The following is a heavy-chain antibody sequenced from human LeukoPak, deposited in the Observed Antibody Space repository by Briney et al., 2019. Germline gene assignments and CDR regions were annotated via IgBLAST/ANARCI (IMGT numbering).Heavy chain of an antibody. Sequence: GASVKVSCKASGGTFSSYAISWVRQAPGQGLEWMGGIIPIFGTASYAQKFQGRVTITADKSTSTAYMELGSLRSEDTAVYYCATYDSGSGAFDIWGQGTMVTVSS. V-gene: IGHV1-69*06. CDR3: ATYDSGSGAFDI. D-gene: IGHD3-10*01. CDR1: GGTFSSYA. CDR2: IIPIFGTA. J-gene: IGHJ3*02.